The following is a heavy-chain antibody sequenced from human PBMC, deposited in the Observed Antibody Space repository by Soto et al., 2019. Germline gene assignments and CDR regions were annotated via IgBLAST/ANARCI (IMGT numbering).Heavy chain of an antibody. CDR2: IFYSGST. J-gene: IGHJ6*02. CDR1: VGSINAFF. CDR3: ATQTGLYYYGLDV. V-gene: IGHV4-59*01. Sequence: PSETLSLTGTVSVGSINAFFWSWVRQPPGKGLESIGYIFYSGSTNYNPSLKSRVTISLDTSKTQFSLNLTSVTAADTAVYYCATQTGLYYYGLDVWGQGTMVTVSS.